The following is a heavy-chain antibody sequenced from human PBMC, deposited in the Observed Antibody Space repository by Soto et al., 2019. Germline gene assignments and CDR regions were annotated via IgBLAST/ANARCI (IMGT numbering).Heavy chain of an antibody. V-gene: IGHV1-69*08. D-gene: IGHD4-17*01. J-gene: IGHJ4*02. CDR1: GGTFSSYT. CDR3: AGDRNEYGDYHPSSYFDD. CDR2: IIPILGIA. Sequence: QVQLVQSGAEVKKPGSSVKVSCKASGGTFSSYTISWVRQAPGQGLEWMGRIIPILGIANYAQKFQGRVTITADKSTSTAYMELSSRRSEDTAVYYCAGDRNEYGDYHPSSYFDDWGQGTLVTVSS.